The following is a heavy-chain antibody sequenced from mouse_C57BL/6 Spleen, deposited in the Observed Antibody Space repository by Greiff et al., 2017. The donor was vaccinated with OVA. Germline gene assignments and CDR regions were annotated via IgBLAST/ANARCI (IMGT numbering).Heavy chain of an antibody. Sequence: EVQLVESGGGLVQPKGSLKLSCAASGFTFNTYAMHWVRQAPGKGLEWVARIRSKSSNYATYYADSVKDRFTISRDDSQSMLYLQMNNLKTEDTAMYYCVRDSGPRDYYGSSFDYWGQGTTLTVSS. J-gene: IGHJ2*01. D-gene: IGHD1-1*01. CDR1: GFTFNTYA. CDR2: IRSKSSNYAT. V-gene: IGHV10-3*01. CDR3: VRDSGPRDYYGSSFDY.